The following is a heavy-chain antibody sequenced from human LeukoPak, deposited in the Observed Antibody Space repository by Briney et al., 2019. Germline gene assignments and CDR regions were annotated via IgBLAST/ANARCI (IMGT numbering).Heavy chain of an antibody. J-gene: IGHJ4*02. D-gene: IGHD3-10*01. CDR3: AREYYGSGSYYNVGY. CDR1: GFTFSSYA. Sequence: GGSLRLSCAASGFTFSSYAMNWVRQAPGKGLEWVSGISDRGGTTYYADSVEGRFTISRDNSKNTLYLQMNNLRAEDTAVYYCAREYYGSGSYYNVGYWGQGTLVTVSS. CDR2: ISDRGGTT. V-gene: IGHV3-23*01.